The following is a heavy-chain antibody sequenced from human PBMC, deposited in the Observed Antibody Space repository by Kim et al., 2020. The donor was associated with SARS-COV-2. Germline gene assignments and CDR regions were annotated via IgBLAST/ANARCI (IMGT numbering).Heavy chain of an antibody. J-gene: IGHJ6*02. CDR1: GFTFTSNA. CDR3: AKDHPLGSSYEPDYGMDV. Sequence: GGSLRLSCAASGFTFTSNAMSWVRQAPGKGLEWVSVISGSGTRTYYADSVKGRFTISRDKSKNTLYLQMNRLRGEDTAVYYCAKDHPLGSSYEPDYGMDVWGQGTTVTVSS. CDR2: ISGSGTRT. D-gene: IGHD5-18*01. V-gene: IGHV3-23*01.